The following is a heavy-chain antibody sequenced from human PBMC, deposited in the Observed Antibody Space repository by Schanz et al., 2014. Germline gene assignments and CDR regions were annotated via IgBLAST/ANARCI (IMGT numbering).Heavy chain of an antibody. CDR3: ARDGVAATTDFEY. CDR1: GFTFSSYG. D-gene: IGHD1-1*01. V-gene: IGHV3-74*01. Sequence: EVQLLESGGGLVQPGGSLRLSCAASGFTFSSYGMSWVRQAPGKGLVWVSRTSHDGSFTTFADSVKGRFTISRDNAKSSLHPQINSLRADDTAVYYCARDGVAATTDFEYWGQGALVTVSS. J-gene: IGHJ4*02. CDR2: TSHDGSFT.